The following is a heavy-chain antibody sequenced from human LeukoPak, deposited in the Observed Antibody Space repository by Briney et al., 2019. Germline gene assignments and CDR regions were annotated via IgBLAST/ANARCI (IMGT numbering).Heavy chain of an antibody. Sequence: GGSLRLSCAASGFTFNNYAMYWVRQAPGKGLEWVAVISYDGSNKYYADSVKGRFTISRDNAKNSLYLQMNSLRAEDTAVYYCARDTGSPDYWGQGTLVTVSS. CDR3: ARDTGSPDY. CDR1: GFTFNNYA. V-gene: IGHV3-30-3*01. D-gene: IGHD3-10*01. J-gene: IGHJ4*02. CDR2: ISYDGSNK.